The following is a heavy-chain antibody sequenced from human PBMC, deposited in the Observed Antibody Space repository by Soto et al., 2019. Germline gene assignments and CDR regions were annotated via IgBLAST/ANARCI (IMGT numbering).Heavy chain of an antibody. J-gene: IGHJ5*02. CDR1: GGTFSSYT. CDR3: ARSENRSLSYYDFGSGYRNGFDDWFDP. V-gene: IGHV1-69*02. CDR2: IIPILGIA. Sequence: GASVKVSCKASGGTFSSYTISWVRQAPGQGLEWMGRIIPILGIANYAQKFQGRVTITADKSTSTAYMELSSLRSEDTAVYYCARSENRSLSYYDFGSGYRNGFDDWFDPGGQGTLVTVSS. D-gene: IGHD3-3*01.